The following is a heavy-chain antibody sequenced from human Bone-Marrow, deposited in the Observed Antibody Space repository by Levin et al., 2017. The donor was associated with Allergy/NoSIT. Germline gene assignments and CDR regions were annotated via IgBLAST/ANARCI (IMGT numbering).Heavy chain of an antibody. V-gene: IGHV4-34*01. CDR2: INHSGST. J-gene: IGHJ4*02. Sequence: PSETLSLTCAVYGGSFSGYYWSWIRQPPGKGLEWIGEINHSGSTNYNPSLKSRVTISVDTSKNQFSLKLSSVTAADTAVYYCARGQSVSRDGVVTAILTDFDYWGQGTLVTVSS. D-gene: IGHD2-21*02. CDR1: GGSFSGYY. CDR3: ARGQSVSRDGVVTAILTDFDY.